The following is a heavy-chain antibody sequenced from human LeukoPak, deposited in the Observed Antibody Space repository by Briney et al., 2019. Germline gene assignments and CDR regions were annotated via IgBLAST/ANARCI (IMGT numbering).Heavy chain of an antibody. V-gene: IGHV4-39*01. J-gene: IGHJ4*02. CDR2: FYYSGST. Sequence: SETLSLTCTVSGGSITSSSYYWGWIRQPPGNGLQWIGSFYYSGSTYYNPSLKSRVTIYVDTSKNQFSLKLSSVTAADTAVYYCARGRRDGYNLEYFDKWGQGTLVTVSS. CDR3: ARGRRDGYNLEYFDK. D-gene: IGHD5-24*01. CDR1: GGSITSSSYY.